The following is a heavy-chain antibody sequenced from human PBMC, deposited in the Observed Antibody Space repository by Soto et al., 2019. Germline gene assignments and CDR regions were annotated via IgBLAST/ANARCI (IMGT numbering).Heavy chain of an antibody. V-gene: IGHV4-34*01. CDR3: ARGGSSDWQVALDI. CDR2: IKHSGSS. Sequence: SETLSLTCAVYAGSFSHYYWNWIRQSPGKGLEWIGKIKHSGSSNYNPSLRSRVSISVDMSKNQFSLRLTSVTAAGTAVYYCARGGSSDWQVALDIWGQGTMVTVSS. J-gene: IGHJ3*02. CDR1: AGSFSHYY. D-gene: IGHD6-19*01.